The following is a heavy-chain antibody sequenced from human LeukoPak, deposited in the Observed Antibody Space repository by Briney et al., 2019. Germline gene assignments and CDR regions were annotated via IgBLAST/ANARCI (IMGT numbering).Heavy chain of an antibody. Sequence: GGSLRLSCAASGFTFSNGWMSWARQAPGKGLEWIGHIKRKTNGGTADYAAPVKGRFTISRDDSKNTLYLQINTLRTEDTAVHYCATGFPVYYHSWGQGTLVTVSS. V-gene: IGHV3-15*01. CDR1: GFTFSNGW. J-gene: IGHJ4*02. CDR3: ATGFPVYYHS. CDR2: IKRKTNGGTA.